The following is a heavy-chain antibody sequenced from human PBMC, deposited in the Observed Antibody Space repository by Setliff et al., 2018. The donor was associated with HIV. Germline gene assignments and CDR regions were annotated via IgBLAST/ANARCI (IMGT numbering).Heavy chain of an antibody. CDR3: ARGGRGFHDGYTLYYYYMDV. Sequence: EASVKVSCKASGYTFTSYGLSWVRQAPGQGLEWVGWISAYNGNTNYAQKLQGRVTFTTDTSTSTAYMELRSLRSDDTAVYYCARGGRGFHDGYTLYYYYMDVWGKGTTVTVSS. J-gene: IGHJ6*03. D-gene: IGHD5-18*01. CDR1: GYTFTSYG. CDR2: ISAYNGNT. V-gene: IGHV1-18*01.